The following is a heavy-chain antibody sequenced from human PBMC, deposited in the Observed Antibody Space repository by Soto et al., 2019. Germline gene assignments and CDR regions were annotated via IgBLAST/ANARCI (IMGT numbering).Heavy chain of an antibody. J-gene: IGHJ6*02. CDR1: GFTFSSYA. CDR2: ISGSGGST. V-gene: IGHV3-23*01. CDR3: ARDPRYYYDSSGYYYEGYYYYGMDV. D-gene: IGHD3-22*01. Sequence: GGSLRLSCAASGFTFSSYAMSWVRQAPGKGLEWVSAISGSGGSTYYADSVKGRFTISRDNSKNTLYLQMNSLRAEDTAVYYCARDPRYYYDSSGYYYEGYYYYGMDVWGQGTTVTVSS.